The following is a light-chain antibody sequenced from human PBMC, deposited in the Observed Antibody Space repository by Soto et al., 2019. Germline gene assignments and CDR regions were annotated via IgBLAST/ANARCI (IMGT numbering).Light chain of an antibody. Sequence: QSALTQPASVAGSPGQSITISCTGTSSDVGSYNLVSWYQQHPGKAPKLMIYEGSTRPSGVSNRFSGSKSGNTASLTSSGLQAEDEADYYCCSYAGSSTFEVFGGGTKVTVL. J-gene: IGLJ2*01. CDR2: EGS. CDR3: CSYAGSSTFEV. V-gene: IGLV2-23*03. CDR1: SSDVGSYNL.